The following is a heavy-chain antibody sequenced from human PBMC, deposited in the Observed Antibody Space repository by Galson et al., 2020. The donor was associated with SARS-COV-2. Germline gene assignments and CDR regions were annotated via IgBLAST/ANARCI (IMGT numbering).Heavy chain of an antibody. CDR2: ISYDGSNK. CDR1: GFTFSSYA. V-gene: IGHV3-30*04. D-gene: IGHD4-4*01. Sequence: GGSLRLSCAASGFTFSSYAMHWVRQAPGKGLEWVAVISYDGSNKYYADSAKGRFTISKDNSKNTQYLQMNSLRAEDTAVYYCARNCDGNSIDYWGQGTLVTVSS. J-gene: IGHJ4*02. CDR3: ARNCDGNSIDY.